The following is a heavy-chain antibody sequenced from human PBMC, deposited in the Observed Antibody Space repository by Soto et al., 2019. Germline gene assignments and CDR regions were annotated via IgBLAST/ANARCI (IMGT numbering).Heavy chain of an antibody. J-gene: IGHJ4*02. CDR1: GGSFSGYY. D-gene: IGHD4-17*01. Sequence: PSETLSLTCAVYGGSFSGYYWCWIRQPPGKGLEWIGEINHSGSTNYNPSLKSRVTISVDTSKNQFSLKLSSVTAADTAVYYCAGYGDSKFDYWGRGTLVTVSS. CDR3: AGYGDSKFDY. V-gene: IGHV4-34*01. CDR2: INHSGST.